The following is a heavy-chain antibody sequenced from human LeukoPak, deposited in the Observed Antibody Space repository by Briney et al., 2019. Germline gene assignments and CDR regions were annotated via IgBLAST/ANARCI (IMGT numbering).Heavy chain of an antibody. CDR1: GGSISSSSYY. CDR2: IYYSGST. Sequence: SETLSLTCTVSGGSISSSSYYWGWIRQPPGKGLERIGSIYYSGSTYYNPSLESRVTISVDTSKNQFSLKLSSVTAADTAVYYCARTIVVVAAGWFDPWGQGTLVTVSS. J-gene: IGHJ5*02. V-gene: IGHV4-39*07. D-gene: IGHD2-15*01. CDR3: ARTIVVVAAGWFDP.